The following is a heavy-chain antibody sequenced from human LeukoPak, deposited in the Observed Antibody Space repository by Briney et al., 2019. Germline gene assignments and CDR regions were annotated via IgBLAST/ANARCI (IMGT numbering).Heavy chain of an antibody. CDR2: ISSSGSTI. CDR3: ARVHMPVGYFDY. Sequence: GGSLRLSCAASGFTFSSYAMSWVRQAPGKGLEWVSYISSSGSTIYYADSVKGRFTISRDNAKNSLYLQMNSLRAEDTAVYYCARVHMPVGYFDYWGQGTLVTVSS. D-gene: IGHD2-2*01. V-gene: IGHV3-48*03. J-gene: IGHJ4*02. CDR1: GFTFSSYA.